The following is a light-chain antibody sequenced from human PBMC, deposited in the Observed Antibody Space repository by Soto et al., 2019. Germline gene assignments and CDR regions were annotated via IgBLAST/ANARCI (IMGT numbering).Light chain of an antibody. CDR1: QSISSW. CDR2: KAS. J-gene: IGKJ4*01. V-gene: IGKV1-5*03. Sequence: DIQMTQSPSTLSASVGDRVTITCRASQSISSWLAWYQQKPGKAPKFLIYKASNLEDGVPSRFSVSGSETEFTLTISGLQPDDFATYYCQQYKTYPLTFGGGTRVEIK. CDR3: QQYKTYPLT.